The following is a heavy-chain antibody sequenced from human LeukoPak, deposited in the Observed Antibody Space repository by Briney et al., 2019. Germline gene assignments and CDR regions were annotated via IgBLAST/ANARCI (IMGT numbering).Heavy chain of an antibody. D-gene: IGHD2-2*01. Sequence: GGSLRLSCAASRISDYMIWVRQAPGTGLEWVSVIYTGDNTYYANSVKGRFTISRDNSQRMLYLQMNSLRAEDTSVYYCASSTSTPGGFDFWGQGTLVNVSS. J-gene: IGHJ4*02. V-gene: IGHV3-66*01. CDR2: IYTGDNT. CDR3: ASSTSTPGGFDF. CDR1: RISDY.